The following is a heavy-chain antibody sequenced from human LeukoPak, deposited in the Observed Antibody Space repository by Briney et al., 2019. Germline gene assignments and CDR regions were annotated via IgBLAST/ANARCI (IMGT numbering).Heavy chain of an antibody. V-gene: IGHV1-2*04. CDR2: INPNSGGT. D-gene: IGHD4-17*01. Sequence: GASVKVSCKASGGTFSSYAISWVRQAPGQGLEWMGWINPNSGGTNYAQKFQGWVTMTRDTSISTAYMELSRLRSDDTAVYYCARGDYGDPIDAFDIWGQGTMVTVSS. CDR1: GGTFSSYA. CDR3: ARGDYGDPIDAFDI. J-gene: IGHJ3*02.